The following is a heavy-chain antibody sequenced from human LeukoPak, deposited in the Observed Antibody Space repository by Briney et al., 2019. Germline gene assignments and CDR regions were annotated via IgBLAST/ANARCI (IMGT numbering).Heavy chain of an antibody. V-gene: IGHV4-34*01. J-gene: IGHJ1*01. CDR2: INHSGGT. Sequence: SETLSLTCAVYDGSFTDYHWSWIRQPPGKGLEWIGQINHSGGTNYNPSLESRVTMSLDVSKNHFSLKLTSVTAADTAVYYCARYDAPARMGIQHWGQGTLVTVSS. CDR1: DGSFTDYH. CDR3: ARYDAPARMGIQH. D-gene: IGHD7-27*01.